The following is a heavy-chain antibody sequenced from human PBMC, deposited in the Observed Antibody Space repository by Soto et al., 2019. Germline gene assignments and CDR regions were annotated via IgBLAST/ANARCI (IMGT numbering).Heavy chain of an antibody. V-gene: IGHV3-13*01. Sequence: WGSMRLSCSASGFNFISYDIHWFRQATGKGLEWVSGIGTAGDTYYPGAVEGRFIMSRENAENSVYLEMNSLRPGDTAVYYCARGVLGPGDYYYGMDVWGQGTTVTVSS. CDR1: GFNFISYD. D-gene: IGHD2-8*02. CDR3: ARGVLGPGDYYYGMDV. CDR2: IGTAGDT. J-gene: IGHJ6*02.